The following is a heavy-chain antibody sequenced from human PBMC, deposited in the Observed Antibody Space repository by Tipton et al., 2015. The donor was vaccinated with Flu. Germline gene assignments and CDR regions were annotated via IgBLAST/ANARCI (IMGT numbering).Heavy chain of an antibody. D-gene: IGHD4-17*01. J-gene: IGHJ2*01. CDR1: GFTFSSYS. V-gene: IGHV3-21*01. CDR2: ISSSSSYI. CDR3: ARDTHDYGDYEAGFDL. Sequence: SLRLSCAASGFTFSSYSMNWVRQAPGKGLEWVSSISSSSSYIYYADSVKGRFTISRDNAKNSLYLQMNSLRAEDTAVYYCARDTHDYGDYEAGFDLWGRGTLVTVSS.